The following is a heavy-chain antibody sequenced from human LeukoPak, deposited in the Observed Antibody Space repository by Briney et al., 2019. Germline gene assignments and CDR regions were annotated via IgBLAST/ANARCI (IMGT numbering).Heavy chain of an antibody. CDR3: ARTTSMTASGYDY. Sequence: AASVNVSSTASGYTFTNYHINRVRQASGQGLEWMTWINPDTGDKGYARKFQDRVTITTDTSISTAYMERSSLSSEDTAVYFCARTTSMTASGYDYWGQGTLVTVSS. D-gene: IGHD2-21*02. CDR2: INPDTGDK. J-gene: IGHJ4*02. CDR1: GYTFTNYH. V-gene: IGHV1-8*03.